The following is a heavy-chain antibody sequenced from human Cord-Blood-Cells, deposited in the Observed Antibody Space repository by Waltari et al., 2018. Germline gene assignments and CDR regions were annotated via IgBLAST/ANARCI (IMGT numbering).Heavy chain of an antibody. D-gene: IGHD6-13*01. CDR3: AKLGIAAAGVMNFDL. V-gene: IGHV3-30*18. J-gene: IGHJ2*01. CDR1: GFTFSSYG. Sequence: QVQLVESGGGVVQPGRSLRLSCAASGFTFSSYGMHWVREAPGKGLECVAVRSNEGTNKDYADAVKGRFTISRDNSKNTLYLQMNSLRAEDTAVYYCAKLGIAAAGVMNFDLWGRGTLVTVSS. CDR2: RSNEGTNK.